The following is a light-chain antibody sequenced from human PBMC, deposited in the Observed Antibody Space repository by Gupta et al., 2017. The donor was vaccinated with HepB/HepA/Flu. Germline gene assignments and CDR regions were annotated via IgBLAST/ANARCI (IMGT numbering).Light chain of an antibody. CDR3: QAGDSNNGI. J-gene: IGLJ1*01. V-gene: IGLV3-1*01. CDR1: KLGSKW. CDR2: KDT. Sequence: SSAVTQTPSVSVSPGQTASITCSGEKLGSKWVSWYQQKPGQSPVLVMYKDTRRPAGTPGRFSSSNCATTATLTIRGTQAGDEGDYYWQAGDSNNGIFGAGTKVTVL.